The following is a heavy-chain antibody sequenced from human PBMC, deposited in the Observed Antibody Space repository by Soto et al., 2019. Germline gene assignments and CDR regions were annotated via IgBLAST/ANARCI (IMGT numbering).Heavy chain of an antibody. J-gene: IGHJ3*02. V-gene: IGHV5-10-1*01. CDR3: ARRDKSGRDAFDI. D-gene: IGHD5-12*01. CDR1: GYTFGNSW. CDR2: IDPSDSDT. Sequence: GESLNISCKDSGYTFGNSWISWVRQMPGQGLEWMGRIDPSDSDTNYSPSFQGHVTFSADKSIHTVYLQWTSLKASDTAIYYCARRDKSGRDAFDIWGQGTMVTVSS.